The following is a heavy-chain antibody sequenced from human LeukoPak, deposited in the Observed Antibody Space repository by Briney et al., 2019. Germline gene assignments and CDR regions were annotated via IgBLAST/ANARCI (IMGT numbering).Heavy chain of an antibody. CDR1: GGTFSSYA. Sequence: ASVKVSCKASGGTFSSYAISWVRQAPGQGLEWMGWINAGNGNTKYSQKFQGRVTITRDTSASTAYMELSSLRSEDTAVYYCARRLGQSSWEDWGQGTLVTVSS. D-gene: IGHD6-13*01. CDR3: ARRLGQSSWED. CDR2: INAGNGNT. J-gene: IGHJ4*02. V-gene: IGHV1-3*01.